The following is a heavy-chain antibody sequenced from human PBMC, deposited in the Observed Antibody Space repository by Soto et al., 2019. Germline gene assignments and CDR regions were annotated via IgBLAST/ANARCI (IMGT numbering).Heavy chain of an antibody. J-gene: IGHJ5*02. V-gene: IGHV4-59*01. D-gene: IGHD6-13*01. CDR2: IYYSGST. CDR1: GGSISSYY. CDR3: AIEVRGAAAGKWFDP. Sequence: QVQLQESGPGLVKPSETLSLTCTVSGGSISSYYWSWIRQPPGKGLEWIGYIYYSGSTNYNPSLRSRVTISVNTSKHQFSLKLSSVTAADTAVYYCAIEVRGAAAGKWFDPWGQGTLVTVSS.